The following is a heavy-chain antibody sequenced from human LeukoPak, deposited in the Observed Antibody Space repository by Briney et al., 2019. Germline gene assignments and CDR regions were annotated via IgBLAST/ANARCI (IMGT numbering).Heavy chain of an antibody. Sequence: GGSLRLSCAASGFTFSTYWMHWVRQAPGKGLVWVSRISSDGRNTIYADSVKGRFTISRDSANNTLFLQMNSLRGDDTTVYYCAREWALPGAYYMDVWGKGTTVTVSS. J-gene: IGHJ6*03. D-gene: IGHD7-27*01. CDR1: GFTFSTYW. CDR2: ISSDGRNT. CDR3: AREWALPGAYYMDV. V-gene: IGHV3-74*01.